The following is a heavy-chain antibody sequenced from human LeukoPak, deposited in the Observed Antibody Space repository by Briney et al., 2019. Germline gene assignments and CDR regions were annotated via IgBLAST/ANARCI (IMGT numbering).Heavy chain of an antibody. V-gene: IGHV4-34*01. J-gene: IGHJ1*01. CDR3: ARGSRAVLRYFQH. Sequence: PSETLSLTCAVYGGSFSGYYWSWIRQPPGKGLEWIGEINHSGSTNCNPSLKSRVTISVDTSKNQFSLKLSSVTAADTAVYYCARGSRAVLRYFQHWGQGTLVTVSS. D-gene: IGHD6-6*01. CDR1: GGSFSGYY. CDR2: INHSGST.